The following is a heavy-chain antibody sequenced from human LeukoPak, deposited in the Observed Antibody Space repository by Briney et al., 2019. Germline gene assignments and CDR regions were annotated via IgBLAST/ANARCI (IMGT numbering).Heavy chain of an antibody. J-gene: IGHJ6*02. V-gene: IGHV1-2*02. D-gene: IGHD6-13*01. CDR1: GYTFTGYY. Sequence: ASVKVYCKASGYTFTGYYMHWVRQAPGQGLEWMGWINPNSGGTNYAQKFQGRVTMTRDTSISTAYMELSRLRSDDTAVYYCARAAGRIAAAGTYYYYYGMDVWGQGTTVTVSS. CDR3: ARAAGRIAAAGTYYYYYGMDV. CDR2: INPNSGGT.